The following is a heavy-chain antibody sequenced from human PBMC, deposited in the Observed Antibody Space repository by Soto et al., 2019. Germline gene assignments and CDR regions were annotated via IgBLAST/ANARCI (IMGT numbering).Heavy chain of an antibody. D-gene: IGHD3-22*01. Sequence: XESLRLSCAASGFTFSSYEMNWVRQAPGKGLEWVSYINSGGSTIYYADSVEGRFTISRDNAKNSLYLQMNSLRAEDTAVYYCARDTNYYDSSGYLVRWFDPWGQGTLVTVSS. CDR3: ARDTNYYDSSGYLVRWFDP. CDR1: GFTFSSYE. V-gene: IGHV3-48*03. J-gene: IGHJ5*02. CDR2: INSGGSTI.